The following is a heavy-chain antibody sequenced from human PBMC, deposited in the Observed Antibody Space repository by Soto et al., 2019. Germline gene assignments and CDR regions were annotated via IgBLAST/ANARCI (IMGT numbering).Heavy chain of an antibody. CDR3: ATRPCSGGSCYSSYYGMDV. D-gene: IGHD2-15*01. Sequence: GESLKISCKGSGYSFASYWIGWVRQMPGKGLEWMGIIYPGDSDTRYSPSFQGQVTISADKSISTAYLQWSSLKASDTAMYYCATRPCSGGSCYSSYYGMDVWGQGTTVTVSS. CDR1: GYSFASYW. V-gene: IGHV5-51*01. CDR2: IYPGDSDT. J-gene: IGHJ6*02.